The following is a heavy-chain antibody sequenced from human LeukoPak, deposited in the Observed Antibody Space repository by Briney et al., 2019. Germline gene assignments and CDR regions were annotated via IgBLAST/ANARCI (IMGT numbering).Heavy chain of an antibody. Sequence: GGSLRLSCAASGFTFSSYEMNWVRQAPGKGLEWVSYISSSGSTIYYADSVKGRFTISRDNAKNSLYLQMNSLRAEDTAVYYCARGTVWVPAARTNWFDPWGQGTLVTVSS. CDR3: ARGTVWVPAARTNWFDP. D-gene: IGHD2-2*01. CDR2: ISSSGSTI. CDR1: GFTFSSYE. J-gene: IGHJ5*02. V-gene: IGHV3-48*03.